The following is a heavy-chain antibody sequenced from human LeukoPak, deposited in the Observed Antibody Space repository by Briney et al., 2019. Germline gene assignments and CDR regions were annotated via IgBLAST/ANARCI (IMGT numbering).Heavy chain of an antibody. CDR1: GGSFSGYY. CDR2: INHSGST. D-gene: IGHD3-10*01. CDR3: ARGRPGYYGSGSYYFDY. Sequence: SETLSLTCAVYGGSFSGYYWSWIRQPPGKGLEWIGEINHSGSTNYNPSLKSRVTISVDTSKNQFSLKLSSVTAADTAVYYCARGRPGYYGSGSYYFDYWGQGTLATVSS. J-gene: IGHJ4*02. V-gene: IGHV4-34*01.